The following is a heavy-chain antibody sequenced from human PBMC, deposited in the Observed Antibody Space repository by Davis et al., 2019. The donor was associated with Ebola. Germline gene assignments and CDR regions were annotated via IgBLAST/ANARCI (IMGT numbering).Heavy chain of an antibody. D-gene: IGHD3-22*01. Sequence: GESLKISCAASGFTFSSYDMHWVRQATGKGLEWVSAIGTAGDPYYPGSVKGRFTISRDNSKNTVDLQMNSLRREDTAVYYCAKDWRYDSRLRKSYYYGMDVWGQGTTVTVSS. V-gene: IGHV3-13*05. J-gene: IGHJ6*02. CDR3: AKDWRYDSRLRKSYYYGMDV. CDR2: IGTAGDP. CDR1: GFTFSSYD.